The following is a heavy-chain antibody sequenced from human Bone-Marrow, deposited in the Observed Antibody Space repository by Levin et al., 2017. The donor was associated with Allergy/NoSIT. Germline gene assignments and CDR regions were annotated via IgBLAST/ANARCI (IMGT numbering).Heavy chain of an antibody. CDR2: ISYDGSNK. J-gene: IGHJ4*02. CDR1: GFTFSSYA. V-gene: IGHV3-30*04. D-gene: IGHD6-19*01. CDR3: ARGIAVAGNSFDY. Sequence: GGSLRLSCAASGFTFSSYAMHWVRQAPGKGLEWVAVISYDGSNKYYADSVKGRFTISRDNSKNTLYLQMNSLRAEDTAVYYCARGIAVAGNSFDYWGQGTLVTVSS.